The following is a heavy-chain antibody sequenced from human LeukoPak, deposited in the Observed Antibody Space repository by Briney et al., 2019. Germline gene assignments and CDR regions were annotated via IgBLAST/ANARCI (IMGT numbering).Heavy chain of an antibody. Sequence: PSETLSLTCTVSGGSISSSSYCWGWIRQPPGKGLEWIGSIYYSGNTYYNPSLKSRVTISVDTSKNQFSLKLSSVTAADTAVYYCARARAAPGWFDPWGQGTLVTVSS. CDR1: GGSISSSSYC. V-gene: IGHV4-39*07. CDR3: ARARAAPGWFDP. CDR2: IYYSGNT. D-gene: IGHD6-13*01. J-gene: IGHJ5*02.